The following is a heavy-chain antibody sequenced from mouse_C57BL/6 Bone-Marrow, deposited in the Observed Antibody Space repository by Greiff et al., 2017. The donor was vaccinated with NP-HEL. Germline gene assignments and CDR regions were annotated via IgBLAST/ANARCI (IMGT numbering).Heavy chain of an antibody. D-gene: IGHD1-1*01. CDR2: IHPNSGST. Sequence: QVQLQQPGAELVKPGASVKLSCKASGYTFTRYWMHWVKQRPGQGLEWIGLIHPNSGSTNYNEKFKSKATLTVDKSSSTAYMQLSSLTSEDAAVYYCARYYRRWFAYWGQGTLVTVSA. V-gene: IGHV1-64*01. J-gene: IGHJ3*01. CDR3: ARYYRRWFAY. CDR1: GYTFTRYW.